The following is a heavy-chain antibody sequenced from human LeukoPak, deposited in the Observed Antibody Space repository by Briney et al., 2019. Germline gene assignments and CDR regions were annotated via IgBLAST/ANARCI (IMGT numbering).Heavy chain of an antibody. J-gene: IGHJ4*02. D-gene: IGHD4-17*01. CDR2: MSGSGGKT. CDR3: VRDNYGVDY. V-gene: IGHV3-23*01. CDR1: GFTFTNYA. Sequence: GGSLRLSCAAFGFTFTNYAMSWVRQAPGKGLEWVSSMSGSGGKTYYADSVKGRFTISRDNGKNTLYLQMNSLRVDDTAIYYCVRDNYGVDYWGQGTLVTVSS.